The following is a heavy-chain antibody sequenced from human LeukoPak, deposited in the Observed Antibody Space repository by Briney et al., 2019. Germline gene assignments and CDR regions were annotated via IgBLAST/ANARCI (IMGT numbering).Heavy chain of an antibody. D-gene: IGHD3-22*01. J-gene: IGHJ3*02. CDR1: GGSISSSSYY. CDR3: ATDSSGSSDAFDI. CDR2: MYYSGSS. Sequence: PSETLSLTYTVSGGSISSSSYYWGWIRQPPGKGLEWIGNMYYSGSSYYNPSLKSRVTISVDTSKNQFSLKLSSVTAADTAVYYCATDSSGSSDAFDIWGQGTMVTVSS. V-gene: IGHV4-39*01.